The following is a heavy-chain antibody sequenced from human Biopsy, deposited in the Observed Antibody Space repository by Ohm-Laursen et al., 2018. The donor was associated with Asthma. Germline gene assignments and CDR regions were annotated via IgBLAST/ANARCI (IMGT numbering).Heavy chain of an antibody. CDR1: GFTVSRDH. V-gene: IGHV3-53*01. J-gene: IGHJ4*02. CDR2: IYSGGTS. CDR3: AREDSSGCSHYYFDY. D-gene: IGHD3-22*01. Sequence: GSLRLSCTASGFTVSRDHMFWVRQAPGKGLEWVSVIYSGGTSDTADSVRGRFSISRNFYKNTMYLQIDSLRAEDTAVYYCAREDSSGCSHYYFDYWGQGTLVTVSS.